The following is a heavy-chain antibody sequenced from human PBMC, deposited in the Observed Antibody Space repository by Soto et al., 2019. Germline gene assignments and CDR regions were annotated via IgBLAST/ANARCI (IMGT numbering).Heavy chain of an antibody. J-gene: IGHJ5*02. V-gene: IGHV4-39*01. CDR1: GGSISSSSYY. D-gene: IGHD3-10*01. CDR2: IYYSGST. Sequence: SLTCTVSGGSISSSSYYWGWIRQPPGKGLEWIGSIYYSGSTYYNPSLKSRVTISVDTSKNQFSLKLGSVTAADTAVYYCARGKNDPRGWFDTWGQGTLVTVSS. CDR3: ARGKNDPRGWFDT.